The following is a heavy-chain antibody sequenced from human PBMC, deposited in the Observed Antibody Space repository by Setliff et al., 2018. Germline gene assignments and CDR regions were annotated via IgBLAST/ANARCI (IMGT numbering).Heavy chain of an antibody. CDR3: ATWTSIAARPHSTFDY. J-gene: IGHJ4*02. Sequence: LSLTCNVSGVSISSYYWSWIRQPPGKGLECIGYIQKSGSANYNPSLMSRVTISVDTSRNQFSLKLRSVTAADTAVYYCATWTSIAARPHSTFDYWGQGTLVTVSS. CDR2: IQKSGSA. D-gene: IGHD6-6*01. CDR1: GVSISSYY. V-gene: IGHV4-59*01.